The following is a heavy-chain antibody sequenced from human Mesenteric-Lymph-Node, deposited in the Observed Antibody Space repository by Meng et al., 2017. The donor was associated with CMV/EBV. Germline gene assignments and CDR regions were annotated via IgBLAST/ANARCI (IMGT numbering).Heavy chain of an antibody. D-gene: IGHD1-14*01. CDR1: GFTFSSYE. Sequence: GESLKTPCAASGFTFSSYEMNWVRQAPGKGLECISYINRSGTTTHHADSVKGRFTISRDNTKNSLFLQINDLRAEDTAVYYCATIPPGGYYFDSWGQGTLVTSPQ. CDR2: INRSGTTT. CDR3: ATIPPGGYYFDS. V-gene: IGHV3-48*03. J-gene: IGHJ4*02.